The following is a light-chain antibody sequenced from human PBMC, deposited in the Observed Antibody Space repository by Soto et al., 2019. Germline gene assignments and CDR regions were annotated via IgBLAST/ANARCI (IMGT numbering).Light chain of an antibody. CDR2: GLN. CDR1: SSNIGDRD. V-gene: IGLV1-44*01. Sequence: QSVLTQPPSASGTPGQRVSISCSGSSSNIGDRDVDWYQQVPGTAPKLLIYGLNQRPSGVPDRFSASKSGASASLAISGLQFEDEAVYYCSTWDDSLNAWVFGGGTQLTVL. J-gene: IGLJ3*02. CDR3: STWDDSLNAWV.